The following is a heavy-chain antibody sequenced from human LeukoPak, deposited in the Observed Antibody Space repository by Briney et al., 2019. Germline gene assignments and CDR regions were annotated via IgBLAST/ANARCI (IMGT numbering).Heavy chain of an antibody. D-gene: IGHD6-19*01. CDR2: INPNSGGT. J-gene: IGHJ4*02. V-gene: IGHV1-2*02. CDR3: ARVPLGAVAGND. CDR1: GYTFTGYY. Sequence: ASVKVSCKASGYTFTGYYMHWVRQAPGQGLEWMGWINPNSGGTNYAQKFQGRVTVTRDTSISTAYMELSRLRSDDTAVYYCARVPLGAVAGNDWGQGTLVTVSS.